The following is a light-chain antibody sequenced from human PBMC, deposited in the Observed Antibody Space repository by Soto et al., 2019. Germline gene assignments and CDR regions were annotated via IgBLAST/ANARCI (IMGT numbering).Light chain of an antibody. CDR3: QQYCSSPQT. J-gene: IGKJ2*01. CDR2: GAS. Sequence: EIVLTQSPGTLSLSPGERATLSCRASQSVSSSYLAWYQQKPGQAPRLLIYGASSRATGIPDRFRGSGSGTDFTLTISRLEPEDFAVYYCQQYCSSPQTFGQGTKLEIK. CDR1: QSVSSSY. V-gene: IGKV3-20*01.